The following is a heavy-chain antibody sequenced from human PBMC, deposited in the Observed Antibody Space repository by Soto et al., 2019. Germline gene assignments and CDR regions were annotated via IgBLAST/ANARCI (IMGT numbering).Heavy chain of an antibody. Sequence: GLLRDSWGASWVTSSGNYVSWVRQAPGKGLEWVSVIYSGGSTYYADSVKGRFTISRDNSKNTLYLQMNSLRDEDTTVYYCARSLVRNARFDYWGQGTLVTVSS. D-gene: IGHD1-1*01. J-gene: IGHJ4*02. CDR1: WVTSSGNY. CDR3: ARSLVRNARFDY. CDR2: IYSGGST. V-gene: IGHV3-53*01.